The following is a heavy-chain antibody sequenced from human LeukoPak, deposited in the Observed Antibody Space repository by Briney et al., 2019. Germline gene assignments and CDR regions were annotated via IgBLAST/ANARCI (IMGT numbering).Heavy chain of an antibody. CDR3: ARVQQQLDPRDY. V-gene: IGHV4-59*12. D-gene: IGHD6-13*01. CDR1: GGSISSYY. Sequence: SETLSLTCTVSGGSISSYYWSWIRQPPGKGLEWIGYIYYSGSTNYNPSLKSRVTISVDTSKNQFSLKLSSVTAADTAVYYCARVQQQLDPRDYWGQGTLVTVSS. CDR2: IYYSGST. J-gene: IGHJ4*02.